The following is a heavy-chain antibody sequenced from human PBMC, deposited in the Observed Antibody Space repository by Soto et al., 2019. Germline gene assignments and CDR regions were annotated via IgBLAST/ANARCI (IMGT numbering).Heavy chain of an antibody. Sequence: GGSLRLSCAASGFTFSSYWLSWVRQAPEKGLEWVANIKQDGTEKYYVDSVKGRFTISRDNAKSSLFLQMNSLRAEDTAVYYCATGAYYYYYGMDVWGQGTTVTVSS. V-gene: IGHV3-7*01. CDR2: IKQDGTEK. J-gene: IGHJ6*02. CDR3: ATGAYYYYYGMDV. CDR1: GFTFSSYW.